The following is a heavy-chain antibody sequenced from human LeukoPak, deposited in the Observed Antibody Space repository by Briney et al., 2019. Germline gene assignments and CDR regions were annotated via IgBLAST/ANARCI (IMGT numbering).Heavy chain of an antibody. V-gene: IGHV3-53*01. CDR2: IYTGGGT. J-gene: IGHJ4*02. CDR1: GFTVRTNF. D-gene: IGHD4/OR15-4a*01. CDR3: ARRAGAYSHPYDY. Sequence: PGGSLRLSCAVSGFTVRTNFMSWVRQAPGKGLEWVSVIYTGGGTDHADSVKGRFTISRDNSKNTLYLQMNSLRVEDTAVYYCARRAGAYSHPYDYWGQGTLVTVSS.